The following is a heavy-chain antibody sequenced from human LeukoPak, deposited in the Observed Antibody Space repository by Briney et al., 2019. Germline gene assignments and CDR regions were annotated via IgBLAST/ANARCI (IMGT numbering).Heavy chain of an antibody. V-gene: IGHV3-21*01. Sequence: PGGSLRLSCAASGFTFSSYSMNWVRQAPGKGLEWVSSVSSSSSYIYYADSVKGRFTISGDNAKNSLYLQMNSLRAEDTAVYYCARGASRSGWYSYDAFDIWGQGTMVTVSP. J-gene: IGHJ3*02. CDR1: GFTFSSYS. CDR3: ARGASRSGWYSYDAFDI. CDR2: VSSSSSYI. D-gene: IGHD6-19*01.